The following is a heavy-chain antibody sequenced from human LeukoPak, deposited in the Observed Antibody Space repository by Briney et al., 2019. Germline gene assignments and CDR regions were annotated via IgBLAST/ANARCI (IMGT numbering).Heavy chain of an antibody. J-gene: IGHJ6*02. CDR1: GYTFTSYY. CDR2: INPSGGST. Sequence: GASVKVSCKASGYTFTSYYMHWVRQAPGQGLEWMGIINPSGGSTSYAQKFQGRVTMTRDTSTSTVYMELSSLRSEDTAVYYCARARGDPVYNYYGMDVWGQGTTVTVSS. CDR3: ARARGDPVYNYYGMDV. V-gene: IGHV1-46*01. D-gene: IGHD3-10*01.